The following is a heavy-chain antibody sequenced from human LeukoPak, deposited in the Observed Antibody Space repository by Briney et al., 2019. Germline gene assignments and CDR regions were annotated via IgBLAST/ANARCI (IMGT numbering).Heavy chain of an antibody. CDR2: IYPGDSDT. J-gene: IGHJ4*02. CDR1: GYSFTSYW. Sequence: GESLKISCKGSGYSFTSYWIGWVRQLPGKGLEWMGIIYPGDSDTRYSPSFQGQVTTSADKSISTAYLQWSSLKASDTAMYYCARGGTDIVVVTATPFDYWGQGTLVTVSS. V-gene: IGHV5-51*01. D-gene: IGHD2-21*02. CDR3: ARGGTDIVVVTATPFDY.